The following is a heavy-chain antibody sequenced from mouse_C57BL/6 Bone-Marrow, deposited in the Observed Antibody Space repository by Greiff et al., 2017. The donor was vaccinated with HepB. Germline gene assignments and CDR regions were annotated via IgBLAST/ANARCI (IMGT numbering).Heavy chain of an antibody. CDR1: GYTFTSYW. V-gene: IGHV1-64*01. CDR3: ARWDYSNPFAY. CDR2: IHPHSGST. D-gene: IGHD2-5*01. J-gene: IGHJ3*01. Sequence: QVQLQQSGAELVKPGASVKLSCKASGYTFTSYWMHWVKQRPGQGLEWIGMIHPHSGSTNYNEKFKSKATLTVDKSSSTAYMQLSSLTSEDSAVYYCARWDYSNPFAYWGQGTLVTVSA.